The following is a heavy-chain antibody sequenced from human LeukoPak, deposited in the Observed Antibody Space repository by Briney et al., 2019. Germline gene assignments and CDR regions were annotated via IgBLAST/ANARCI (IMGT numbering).Heavy chain of an antibody. D-gene: IGHD3-10*01. V-gene: IGHV3-53*01. J-gene: IGHJ4*02. CDR2: LYGDGNT. Sequence: PGGSLRLSSAASRFTVITNDMTSGRQAPGRRLEWVSVLYGDGNTKYADYVQGRFTISRDNSKNTLYLQMNSLRAEHTAIYYCAKSKGNTRYGSDYYFDYWGQGTLVTVSS. CDR3: AKSKGNTRYGSDYYFDY. CDR1: RFTVITND.